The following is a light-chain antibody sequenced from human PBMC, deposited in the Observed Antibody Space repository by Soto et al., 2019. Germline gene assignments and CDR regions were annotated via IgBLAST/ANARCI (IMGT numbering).Light chain of an antibody. CDR1: QDINNY. CDR2: SVS. Sequence: IQMTQSPSSLSASVGDGVTLTCRASQDINNYLAWFQQKPGKAPKPLIYSVSNLHSGVPSRFSGSGSGTEFTLTISSLQPEDFATYSCQHYHSYPWTFGPGTKVEVK. CDR3: QHYHSYPWT. V-gene: IGKV1-16*01. J-gene: IGKJ1*01.